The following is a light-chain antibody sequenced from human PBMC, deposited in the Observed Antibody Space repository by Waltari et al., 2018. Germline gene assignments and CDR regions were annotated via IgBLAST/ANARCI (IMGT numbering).Light chain of an antibody. V-gene: IGKV1-17*01. Sequence: DIQMTQSPSSLSASVGDRLTITCQASQGITNDLVWYQQKPGKAPKRLIYAASTLQSGVPSRFSGSGSGTEFTLTISSLQPEDFATYYCLQHNTYPLTLGGGTKVEIK. J-gene: IGKJ4*01. CDR3: LQHNTYPLT. CDR1: QGITND. CDR2: AAS.